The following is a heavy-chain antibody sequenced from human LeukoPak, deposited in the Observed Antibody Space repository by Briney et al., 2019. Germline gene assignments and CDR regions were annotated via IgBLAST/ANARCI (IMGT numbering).Heavy chain of an antibody. V-gene: IGHV4-4*07. J-gene: IGHJ4*02. CDR3: ARVRSNWYSDF. CDR1: GGSISSYY. CDR2: IFSSGST. Sequence: SETLSLTCTVSGGSISSYYWGWIRQPAGKGLEWIGRIFSSGSTNYNPSLKSRVTMSVDTSKNQFSLKLSSVTAADTAVYYCARVRSNWYSDFWGQGTLVTVSS. D-gene: IGHD6-13*01.